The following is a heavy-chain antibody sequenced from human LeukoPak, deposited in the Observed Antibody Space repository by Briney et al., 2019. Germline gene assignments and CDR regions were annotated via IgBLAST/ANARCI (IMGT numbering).Heavy chain of an antibody. CDR2: ISNDGSRK. J-gene: IGHJ4*02. D-gene: IGHD3-3*01. Sequence: PGRSLRLSCAPSGFTFSRHDMHWVRQAPGKGLEWVAIISNDGSRKYYAHSVEGRLTISRDNSKNTLYLQMDSLRAEDTAVYYCARDRAWNYFDYWGQGTLVTVSS. CDR1: GFTFSRHD. V-gene: IGHV3-30*03. CDR3: ARDRAWNYFDY.